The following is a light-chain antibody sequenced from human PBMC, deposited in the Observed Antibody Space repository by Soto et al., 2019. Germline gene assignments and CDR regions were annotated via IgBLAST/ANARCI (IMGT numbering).Light chain of an antibody. CDR2: GAS. J-gene: IGKJ1*01. Sequence: IELTQSPGTLSLSTGERATLSCRASETVNSNYLAWYQQKRGQAPRLLIYGASRRATGIPDRFSGSGSGTDFTLTSTRQEPEDFAVYYCQQYGSSRTFGQGTKVDIK. V-gene: IGKV3-20*01. CDR3: QQYGSSRT. CDR1: ETVNSNY.